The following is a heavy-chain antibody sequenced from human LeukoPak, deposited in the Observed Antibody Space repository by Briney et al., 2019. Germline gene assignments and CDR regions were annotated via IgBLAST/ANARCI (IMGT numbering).Heavy chain of an antibody. J-gene: IGHJ3*02. V-gene: IGHV4-34*01. CDR3: ARLEGRITMIVVVTPMNAFDI. D-gene: IGHD3-22*01. Sequence: SETLSLTCAVYGGSFSGYYWSWIRQPPGKGLEWIGEINHSGSTNYNPSLKSRVTISVDTSKNQFSLKLSSVTAADTAVYYCARLEGRITMIVVVTPMNAFDIWGQGTMVTVSS. CDR2: INHSGST. CDR1: GGSFSGYY.